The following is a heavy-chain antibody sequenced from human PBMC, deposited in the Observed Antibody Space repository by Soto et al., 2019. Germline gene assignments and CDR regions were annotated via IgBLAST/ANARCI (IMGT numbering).Heavy chain of an antibody. D-gene: IGHD1-26*01. CDR2: IYYSGST. J-gene: IGHJ3*02. CDR3: ARKSGWGIIVGANDAFDI. V-gene: IGHV4-31*03. CDR1: GGSISSGGYY. Sequence: SETLSLTCTVSGGSISSGGYYWSWIRQHPGKGLEWIGYIYYSGSTYYNPSLKSRVTISVDTSKNQFSLKLSSVTAADTAVYYCARKSGWGIIVGANDAFDIWGQGTMVTVSS.